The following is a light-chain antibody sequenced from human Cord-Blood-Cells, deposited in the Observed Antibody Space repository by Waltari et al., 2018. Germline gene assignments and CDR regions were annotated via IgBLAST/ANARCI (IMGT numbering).Light chain of an antibody. V-gene: IGKV1-39*01. J-gene: IGKJ2*03. CDR3: QQSYSTPHS. CDR1: QSISSY. Sequence: DIQMTQSPSSLSASVGASDTITCRASQSISSYLNWYQQKPGKAPKLLIYAASSLQSGVPSRFSGSGSGTDFTLTISSLQPEDFATYYCQQSYSTPHSFGQGTKLEIK. CDR2: AAS.